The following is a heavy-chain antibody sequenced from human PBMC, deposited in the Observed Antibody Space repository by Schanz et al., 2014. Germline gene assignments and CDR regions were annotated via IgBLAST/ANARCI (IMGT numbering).Heavy chain of an antibody. J-gene: IGHJ4*02. V-gene: IGHV3-21*01. CDR3: AMGGYQLHH. CDR2: ISSSSSYI. D-gene: IGHD1-7*01. Sequence: DVQLVDSGGGLVQPGGSLRLSCAASGFIFSAYTMNWVRQAPGKGLEWVSSISSSSSYISYADSVKGRFTISRDNAENTLYLQMNSLRVEDTAVYYCAMGGYQLHHWGQGTLVTVSS. CDR1: GFIFSAYT.